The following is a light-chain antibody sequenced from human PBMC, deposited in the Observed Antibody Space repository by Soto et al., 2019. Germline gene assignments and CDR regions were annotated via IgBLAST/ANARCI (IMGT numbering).Light chain of an antibody. CDR1: QDISNY. CDR2: DAS. J-gene: IGKJ2*01. CDR3: QQYDNLPPYT. V-gene: IGKV1-33*01. Sequence: DIQMTQSPSSLSASVGDRVTITCQASQDISNYLNWYQQKPGKAPKLLIYDASNLEIGVPSRFSGSGSGTDVTFTISSLQPEDIATYYCQQYDNLPPYTFGQGTKLEIK.